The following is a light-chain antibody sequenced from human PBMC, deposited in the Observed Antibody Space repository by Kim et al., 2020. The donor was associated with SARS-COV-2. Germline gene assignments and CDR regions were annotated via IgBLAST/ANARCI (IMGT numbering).Light chain of an antibody. Sequence: ASGGDRVTITCRASQTISTWLDWYQQKPGKAPNLLIYLASTLETGVPSRFIGSGSGTEFTLTIDSLQPDDFATYFCQHYSRFPYTFGQGTKVDIK. CDR1: QTISTW. V-gene: IGKV1-5*03. J-gene: IGKJ2*01. CDR2: LAS. CDR3: QHYSRFPYT.